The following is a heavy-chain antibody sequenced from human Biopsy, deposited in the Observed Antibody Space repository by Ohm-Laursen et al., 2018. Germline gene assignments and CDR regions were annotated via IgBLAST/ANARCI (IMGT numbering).Heavy chain of an antibody. CDR1: GGSLGLYN. CDR2: INRSGGA. Sequence: SDTLSLTCAVHGGSLGLYNWDWIRLSPGKGLEWIGEINRSGGATYNPSLTRRVTMSIDTSNNQFSLKLSSVIAADAAIYYCARGGASDYWGRGTLVTVSS. CDR3: ARGGASDY. V-gene: IGHV4-34*01. D-gene: IGHD4/OR15-4a*01. J-gene: IGHJ4*02.